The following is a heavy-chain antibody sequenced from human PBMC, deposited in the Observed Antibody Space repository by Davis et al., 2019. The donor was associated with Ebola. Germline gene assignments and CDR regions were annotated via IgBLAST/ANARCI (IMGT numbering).Heavy chain of an antibody. D-gene: IGHD3-3*01. CDR2: INPNSGGT. CDR1: GYTFTSYG. CDR3: ARSPPLRYYDFWSGMGAMAFDI. J-gene: IGHJ3*02. V-gene: IGHV1-2*02. Sequence: ASVKVSCKASGYTFTSYGISWVRQAPGQGLEWMGWINPNSGGTNYAQKFQGRVTMTRDTSISTAYMELSRLRSDDTAVYYCARSPPLRYYDFWSGMGAMAFDIWGQGTMVTVSS.